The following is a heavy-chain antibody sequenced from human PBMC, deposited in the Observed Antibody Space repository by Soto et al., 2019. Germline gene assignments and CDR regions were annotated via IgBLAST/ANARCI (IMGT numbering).Heavy chain of an antibody. D-gene: IGHD3-16*01. V-gene: IGHV3-33*01. J-gene: IGHJ6*02. Sequence: QVQLVESGGGVVQPGRSLRLSCAASGFTFSSHGMHWVRQAPGKGLEWVAVIWYDGSNKYYADSVKGRFTISRDNSNNTLYLQMNSLRADDTAIYYCVRWGDDKRMDVWGQGTTVTVSS. CDR3: VRWGDDKRMDV. CDR2: IWYDGSNK. CDR1: GFTFSSHG.